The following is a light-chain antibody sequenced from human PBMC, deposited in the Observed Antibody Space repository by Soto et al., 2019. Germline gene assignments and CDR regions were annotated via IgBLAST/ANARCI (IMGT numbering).Light chain of an antibody. J-gene: IGLJ7*01. CDR3: QSYDSSLSGSV. CDR2: GNS. CDR1: RSNIGAGYD. V-gene: IGLV1-40*01. Sequence: QSVLTQPPSVSGAPGQRVTISCTGSRSNIGAGYDVHWYQQLPGTAPKLLIYGNSNRPSGVPDRFSGSKSGTSASLAITGLQAEGEADYYCQSYDSSLSGSVFGGGTQLTVL.